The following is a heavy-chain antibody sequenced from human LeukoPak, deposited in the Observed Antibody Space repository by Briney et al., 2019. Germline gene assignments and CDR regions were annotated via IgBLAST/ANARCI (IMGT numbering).Heavy chain of an antibody. J-gene: IGHJ3*02. Sequence: GGSLRLSCAASGFTLSNYWMTWVRQAPGKGLEWVSYISSSSSTIYYADSVKGRFTISRDNAKNSLYLQMNSLRSDDTAVYYCARAARVSSIAALVAGDIWGQGTMVTVSS. D-gene: IGHD6-6*01. CDR1: GFTLSNYW. V-gene: IGHV3-48*01. CDR3: ARAARVSSIAALVAGDI. CDR2: ISSSSSTI.